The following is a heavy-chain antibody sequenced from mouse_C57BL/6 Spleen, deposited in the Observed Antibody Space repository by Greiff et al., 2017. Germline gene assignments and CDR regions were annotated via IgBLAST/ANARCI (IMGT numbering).Heavy chain of an antibody. V-gene: IGHV1-82*01. Sequence: VQLQQSGPELVKPGASVKISCKASGYAFSSSWMNWVKQRPGKGLEWIGRIYPGDGDTNYNGKFKGKATLTADKSSSTAYMQLSSLTSEDSAVYFCAIYGSRPAYWGQGTLVTVSA. CDR1: GYAFSSSW. CDR2: IYPGDGDT. J-gene: IGHJ3*01. D-gene: IGHD1-1*01. CDR3: AIYGSRPAY.